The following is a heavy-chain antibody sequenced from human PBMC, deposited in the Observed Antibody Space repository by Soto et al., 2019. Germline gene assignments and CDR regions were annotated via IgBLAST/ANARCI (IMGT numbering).Heavy chain of an antibody. D-gene: IGHD5-12*01. V-gene: IGHV3-33*01. J-gene: IGHJ4*02. CDR2: ILYDGRNK. CDR3: ESSTGSYGYNKAFDY. CDR1: GFTFSSYG. Sequence: QVQLVESGGGVVQPGRSLRLSCAASGFTFSSYGMHWVRQAPGKGLEWVAVILYDGRNKYYADSVKGRFTISRDNSKNTLYREMNRLRAEDTAGYYCESSTGSYGYNKAFDYWGQGTLVTVSS.